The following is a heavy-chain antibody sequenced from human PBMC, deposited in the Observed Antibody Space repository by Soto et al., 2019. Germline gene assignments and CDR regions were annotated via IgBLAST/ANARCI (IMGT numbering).Heavy chain of an antibody. CDR1: GYTFTGYY. D-gene: IGHD1-26*01. V-gene: IGHV1-2*02. CDR3: AREGENSGDIDF. CDR2: INPKRGGT. J-gene: IGHJ4*02. Sequence: RASVKVSCKASGYTFTGYYFHWVRQAPGQGLESMGWINPKRGGTNYAQKFQGRVTMSTDTSTNTAYMELSSLRSDDTAVYYCAREGENSGDIDFWGQGTLVTVSS.